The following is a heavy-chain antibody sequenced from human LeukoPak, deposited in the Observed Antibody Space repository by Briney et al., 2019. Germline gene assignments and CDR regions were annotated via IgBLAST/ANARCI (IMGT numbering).Heavy chain of an antibody. Sequence: GSLRLSCTASGFTFGDYAMSWVRQAPGKGLEWVGFIRSKAYGGTTEYAASVKGRFTISRGDSKSIAYLQMNSLKTEDTAVYYCTSGRGGLRFLEWFVAFDIWGQGTMVTVSS. J-gene: IGHJ3*02. D-gene: IGHD3-3*01. CDR3: TSGRGGLRFLEWFVAFDI. V-gene: IGHV3-49*04. CDR1: GFTFGDYA. CDR2: IRSKAYGGTT.